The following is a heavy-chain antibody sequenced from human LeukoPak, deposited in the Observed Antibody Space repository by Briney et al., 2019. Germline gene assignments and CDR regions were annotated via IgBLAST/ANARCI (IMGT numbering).Heavy chain of an antibody. CDR1: GYTFTGYW. CDR2: ISPRGGST. D-gene: IGHD5-24*01. V-gene: IGHV1-46*01. Sequence: AAVKVSCKAFGYTFTGYWMHWVRQAPGQGPEWMGVISPRGGSTIYAQKFKGRVTLTRNMSTSTDYLELSSLRSEDTAVYYCARDNSVRDEAWWFNPWGQGTLVTVSS. CDR3: ARDNSVRDEAWWFNP. J-gene: IGHJ5*02.